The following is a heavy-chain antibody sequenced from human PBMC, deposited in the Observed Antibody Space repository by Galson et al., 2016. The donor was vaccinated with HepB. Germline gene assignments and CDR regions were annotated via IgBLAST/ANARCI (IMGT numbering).Heavy chain of an antibody. J-gene: IGHJ4*02. CDR1: GFTFNKYG. CDR3: AKGWVEGLDQDQFDN. V-gene: IGHV3-30*18. Sequence: SLRLSCAASGFTFNKYGMHWVRQAPDKGLEWVAVISYDGRNEYYGDSVKGRFTISRDNSKNSVYLQINSLRAEDTAVYYWAKGWVEGLDQDQFDNWGQGTLVTVS. D-gene: IGHD2-15*01. CDR2: ISYDGRNE.